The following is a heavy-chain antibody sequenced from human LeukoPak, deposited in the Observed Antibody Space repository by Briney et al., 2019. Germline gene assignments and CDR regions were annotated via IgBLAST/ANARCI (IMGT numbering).Heavy chain of an antibody. CDR2: IKQDGSEK. J-gene: IGHJ3*02. CDR1: GFTFSSYW. D-gene: IGHD3-22*01. CDR3: ARDYYDSSGYYLEKIYDEYDI. Sequence: PGGSLRLSCAASGFTFSSYWMSWVRQAPGKGLEWVANIKQDGSEKYYVDSVKGRFTISRDNAKNSLYLQMNSLRAEDTAVYYCARDYYDSSGYYLEKIYDEYDIWGQGTMVTVSS. V-gene: IGHV3-7*01.